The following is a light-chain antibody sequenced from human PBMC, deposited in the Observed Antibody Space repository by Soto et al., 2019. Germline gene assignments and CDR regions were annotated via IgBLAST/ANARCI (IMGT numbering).Light chain of an antibody. CDR2: DVN. CDR3: SSYTSSSTLV. Sequence: QSALTQPASVSGSPGQSITISCTGTSSDVGGYNYVSWYQQHPGKAPKLMIYDVNNRPSGVSNRVSGSKSGNTASLTISGLQAEDEAAYYCSSYTSSSTLVFGGATKHTVL. CDR1: SSDVGGYNY. J-gene: IGLJ2*01. V-gene: IGLV2-14*01.